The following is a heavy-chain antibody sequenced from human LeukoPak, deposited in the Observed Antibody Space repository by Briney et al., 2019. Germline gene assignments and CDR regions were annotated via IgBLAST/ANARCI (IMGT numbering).Heavy chain of an antibody. CDR2: ITRGGEVT. CDR1: GFTFSGYA. V-gene: IGHV3-23*01. D-gene: IGHD4-23*01. CDR3: AHCDYDGNAGPYDH. J-gene: IGHJ4*02. Sequence: GGSPRLSCAASGFTFSGYAMSWVRQAPGKGLEWVSAITRGGEVTYYADSVKGRFSISRDNSKNTLYLQMSSLRGEDTAIYYCAHCDYDGNAGPYDHWGQGILVTVSS.